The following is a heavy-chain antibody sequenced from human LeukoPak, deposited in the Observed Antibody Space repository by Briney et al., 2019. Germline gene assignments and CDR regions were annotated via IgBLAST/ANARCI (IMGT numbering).Heavy chain of an antibody. CDR2: IYYGGST. CDR1: GGSISSYY. V-gene: IGHV4-59*01. Sequence: PSETLSLTCTVSGGSISSYYWSWIRQPPGKGLEWIGYIYYGGSTNYNPSLKSRVTISVDTSKNQFSLKLSSVTAADTAVYYCARDKGYSSGWYPYYYYMDVWGKGTTVTVSS. CDR3: ARDKGYSSGWYPYYYYMDV. D-gene: IGHD6-19*01. J-gene: IGHJ6*03.